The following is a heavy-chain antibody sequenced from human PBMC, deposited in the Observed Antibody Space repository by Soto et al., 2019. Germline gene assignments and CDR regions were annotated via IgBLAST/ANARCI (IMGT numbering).Heavy chain of an antibody. CDR2: IYYSGST. V-gene: IGHV4-59*01. D-gene: IGHD3-22*01. CDR1: GGSISGYY. J-gene: IGHJ4*02. CDR3: ARVTKFYYDSSGSYYFDY. Sequence: SETLSLTCTVSGGSISGYYWSWIRQPPGKGLEWIGYIYYSGSTNYNPSLKSRVSISVDTSKNQFSLKLSSVTAADTAVYYCARVTKFYYDSSGSYYFDYWGQGALVTVSS.